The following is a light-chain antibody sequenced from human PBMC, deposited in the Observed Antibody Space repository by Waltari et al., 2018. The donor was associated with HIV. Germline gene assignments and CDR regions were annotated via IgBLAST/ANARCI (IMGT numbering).Light chain of an antibody. J-gene: IGLJ3*02. CDR1: RSNIGSNA. V-gene: IGLV1-44*01. CDR2: TNN. Sequence: QSVLTQPPSASGTPGQRVTISCSGSRSNIGSNAVNWYQHVPGKAPKLLIHTNNQRPSGGPDRFSCSKSGTSASLASSGLQSEDEADYYCVAWDASLNNWVFGGGTKLTVL. CDR3: VAWDASLNNWV.